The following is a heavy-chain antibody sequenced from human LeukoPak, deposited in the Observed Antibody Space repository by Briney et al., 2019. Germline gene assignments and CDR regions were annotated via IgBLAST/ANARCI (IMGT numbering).Heavy chain of an antibody. Sequence: PGGSLRLSCAASGFTFSNAWMSWVRQAPGKGLEWVGRIRRETDGGTTDYAAPVKGRFTISRDDSKATLYLQMNSLMTEDTALYYCTGPHYYDNMRTDIWGQGTMVTVSS. J-gene: IGHJ3*02. CDR2: IRRETDGGTT. CDR1: GFTFSNAW. CDR3: TGPHYYDNMRTDI. D-gene: IGHD3-22*01. V-gene: IGHV3-15*01.